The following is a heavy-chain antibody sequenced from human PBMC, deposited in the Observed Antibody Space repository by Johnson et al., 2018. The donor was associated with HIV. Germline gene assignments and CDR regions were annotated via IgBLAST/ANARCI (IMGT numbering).Heavy chain of an antibody. Sequence: EQLVESGGGLVKPGGSLRLSCAASGFTFTNAWMTWVRQAPGKGLEWIGRIKSKTDGGTTDYAAPVKGRFTISRDDSKNTLYLQMNSLKTEDTAVYYCTGSSSDAFDIWGQGTMVTVSS. V-gene: IGHV3-15*01. CDR1: GFTFTNAW. CDR2: IKSKTDGGTT. CDR3: TGSSSDAFDI. J-gene: IGHJ3*02. D-gene: IGHD6-13*01.